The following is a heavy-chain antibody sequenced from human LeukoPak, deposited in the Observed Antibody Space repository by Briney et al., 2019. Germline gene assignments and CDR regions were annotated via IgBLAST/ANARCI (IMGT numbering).Heavy chain of an antibody. J-gene: IGHJ4*02. V-gene: IGHV3-21*01. Sequence: SGGSLRLSCVASGFTFSSYNMNWVRQAPGQGLEWVSSISSSSIYIYYADSVKGRFTISRDNAKSSLSLQMNSLRAEDTAVYYCARDQVSVAGTGIDYWGQGTLVTVSS. CDR3: ARDQVSVAGTGIDY. CDR1: GFTFSSYN. CDR2: ISSSSIYI. D-gene: IGHD6-19*01.